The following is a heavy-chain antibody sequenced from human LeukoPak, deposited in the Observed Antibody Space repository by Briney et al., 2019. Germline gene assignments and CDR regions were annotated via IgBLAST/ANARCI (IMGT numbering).Heavy chain of an antibody. CDR2: ISWDGGST. Sequence: GGSLRLSCAASGFTFDDYTRHLVRQAPGKGLEWVSLISWDGGSTYYADSVKGRFTISRDNSKNSLYLQMNSLRTEDTALYYCAKDSVLRYCSSTSCYEGYFQHWGQGTLVTVSS. D-gene: IGHD2-2*01. CDR1: GFTFDDYT. V-gene: IGHV3-43*01. J-gene: IGHJ1*01. CDR3: AKDSVLRYCSSTSCYEGYFQH.